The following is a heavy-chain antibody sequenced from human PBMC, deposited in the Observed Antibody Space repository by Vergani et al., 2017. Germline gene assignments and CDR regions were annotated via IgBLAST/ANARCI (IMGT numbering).Heavy chain of an antibody. CDR1: GGSFSGYY. CDR2: INHSGST. CDR3: AREVIQLWLKYYYYYGMDV. J-gene: IGHJ6*02. V-gene: IGHV4-34*01. Sequence: QVQLQQWGAGLLKPSETLSLTCAVYGGSFSGYYWSWIRQPPGKGLEWIGEINHSGSTNYNPSLKSRVTISVDTSKNQFSLKLSSVTAADTAVYYCAREVIQLWLKYYYYYGMDVWGQGTTVTVSS. D-gene: IGHD5-18*01.